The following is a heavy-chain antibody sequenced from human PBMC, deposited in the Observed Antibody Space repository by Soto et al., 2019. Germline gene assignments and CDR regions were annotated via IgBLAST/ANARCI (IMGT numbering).Heavy chain of an antibody. CDR3: GRDGDGYSPDY. V-gene: IGHV4-4*07. J-gene: IGHJ4*02. CDR2: IYTSRRA. D-gene: IGHD2-21*01. Sequence: QVQLQESGPRLVQPSETLSLTCTVSGASINNYYWSWIRQSAGKGLEWIGRIYTSRRANYNPSLKSRVTMSVDTSKNQFSLMLNSVTAADTAVYYCGRDGDGYSPDYWGQGTLVTVTS. CDR1: GASINNYY.